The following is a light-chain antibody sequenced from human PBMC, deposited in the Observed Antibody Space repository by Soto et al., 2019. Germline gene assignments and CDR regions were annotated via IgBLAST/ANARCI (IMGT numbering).Light chain of an antibody. J-gene: IGLJ3*02. Sequence: QSALTQPASVSGSPGQSFTISCTGTSSDVGSYNLVSWYQPHPGKAPKLMIYEVSKRPSGVSNRFSGSKSGNTGSLTISGLQAEDEADDYCCSDAGSSTWVFGGGTKLTVL. CDR3: CSDAGSSTWV. CDR2: EVS. CDR1: SSDVGSYNL. V-gene: IGLV2-23*02.